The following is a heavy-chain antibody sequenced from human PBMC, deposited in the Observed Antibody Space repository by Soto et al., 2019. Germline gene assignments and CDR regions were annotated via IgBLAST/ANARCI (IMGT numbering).Heavy chain of an antibody. CDR3: AREGPAVAGPRGHLNWFDP. D-gene: IGHD6-19*01. CDR2: ISSSSSTI. CDR1: RFTFSSYS. Sequence: GGSLRLSCAASRFTFSSYSMNWVRQAPGKGLEWVSYISSSSSTIYYADSVKGRFTISRDNAKNSLYLQMNSLRDEDTAVYYCAREGPAVAGPRGHLNWFDPWGQGTLVTVSS. V-gene: IGHV3-48*02. J-gene: IGHJ5*02.